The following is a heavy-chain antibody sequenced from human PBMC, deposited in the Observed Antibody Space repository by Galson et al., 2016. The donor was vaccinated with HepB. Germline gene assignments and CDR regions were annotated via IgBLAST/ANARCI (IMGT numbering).Heavy chain of an antibody. Sequence: SETLSLTCPVSGGSISSSFWTWIRQPPGKPLEWIGSIYYSGSTYYNPSLKSRVTISVDTSKNQFSLNLSSVTAADTAVYYCARHSSYYGNFDYWGQGTLVTVSS. CDR2: IYYSGST. CDR3: ARHSSYYGNFDY. CDR1: GGSISSSF. V-gene: IGHV4-59*05. J-gene: IGHJ4*02. D-gene: IGHD2-15*01.